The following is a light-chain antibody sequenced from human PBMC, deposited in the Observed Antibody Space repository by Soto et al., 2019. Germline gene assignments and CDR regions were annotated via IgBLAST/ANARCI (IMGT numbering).Light chain of an antibody. CDR2: AAS. Sequence: DIVLTQSPGTLSLSPGERATLSCRASQSVSSSYFAWYQQKPGQAPRLLIYAASRRASGIPDRFSGSGSGTDFTLTINRLEPEDFAVYYCQQYGALPYTSGQGTKVDIK. V-gene: IGKV3-20*01. CDR1: QSVSSSY. J-gene: IGKJ2*01. CDR3: QQYGALPYT.